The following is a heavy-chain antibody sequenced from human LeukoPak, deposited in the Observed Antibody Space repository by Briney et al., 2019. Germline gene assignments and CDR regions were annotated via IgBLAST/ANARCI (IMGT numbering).Heavy chain of an antibody. CDR3: ARAQYLTAPAGTFANS. CDR2: INPNSGAA. J-gene: IGHJ4*02. CDR1: GYTFTDYF. D-gene: IGHD6-13*01. Sequence: GASVKVSCKASGYTFTDYFLHWVRRAPGQEFELMGWINPNSGAAHYTQSFQGRVTMTRDTSLSTAYLQLNSLTSDDAAMYYCARAQYLTAPAGTFANSWGQGTLATVSS. V-gene: IGHV1-2*02.